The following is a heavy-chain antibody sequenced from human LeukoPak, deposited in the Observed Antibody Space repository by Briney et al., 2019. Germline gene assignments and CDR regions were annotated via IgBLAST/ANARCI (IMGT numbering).Heavy chain of an antibody. Sequence: ASVNVSCKASGYTFTSYGISGVRQAPGQGLEWMGWISAYNGNTNYAQKLQGRVTMTTDTSTSTAYMELRSLRSDDTAVYYCARGGAVAGTGGYYYGMDVWGQGTTVTVSS. V-gene: IGHV1-18*01. CDR3: ARGGAVAGTGGYYYGMDV. D-gene: IGHD6-19*01. J-gene: IGHJ6*02. CDR1: GYTFTSYG. CDR2: ISAYNGNT.